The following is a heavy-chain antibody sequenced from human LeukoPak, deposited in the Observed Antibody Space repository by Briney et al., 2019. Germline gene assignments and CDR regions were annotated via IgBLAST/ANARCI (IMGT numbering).Heavy chain of an antibody. CDR3: ARQKWDILTGYPDY. D-gene: IGHD3-9*01. J-gene: IGHJ4*02. CDR2: IYYSGST. CDR1: GGSISSSSYY. V-gene: IGHV4-39*01. Sequence: PSETLSPTXTVSGGSISSSSYYWGWIRQPPGKGLEWIGSIYYSGSTYYNPSLKSRVTISVDTSKNQFSLKLSSVTAADTAVYYCARQKWDILTGYPDYWGQGTLVTVSS.